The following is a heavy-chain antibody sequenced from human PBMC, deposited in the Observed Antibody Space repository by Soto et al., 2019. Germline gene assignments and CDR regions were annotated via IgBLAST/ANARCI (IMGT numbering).Heavy chain of an antibody. Sequence: SETLSLTCTVSGDSVSSSNYYWSWIRQSPVKGLEWIGYIFYSGSTNYNPSLKSRVTISVDTSKNQFSLKLKSVTAADTDVYYCARDVTTSGRHPPASTWGQGTLVTVSS. CDR3: ARDVTTSGRHPPAST. D-gene: IGHD6-19*01. V-gene: IGHV4-61*01. J-gene: IGHJ5*02. CDR2: IFYSGST. CDR1: GDSVSSSNYY.